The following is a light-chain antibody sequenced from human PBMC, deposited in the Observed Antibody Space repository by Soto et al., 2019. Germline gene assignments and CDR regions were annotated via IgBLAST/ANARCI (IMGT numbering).Light chain of an antibody. J-gene: IGKJ1*01. CDR3: QQRRYWPVT. CDR2: DAS. V-gene: IGKV3-11*01. CDR1: QSVSSY. Sequence: EIVLTQSPAILSMSPGERANLSCRASQSVSSYFAWYQQKPGQAPRLLIYDASNRATGVPARFSGSGSGTDFTLTISSLEPEDFAVYYCQQRRYWPVTFGQGTKVEI.